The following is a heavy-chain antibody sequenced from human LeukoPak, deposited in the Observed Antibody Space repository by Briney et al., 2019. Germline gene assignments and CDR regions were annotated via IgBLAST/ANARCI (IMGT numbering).Heavy chain of an antibody. CDR3: ASSNRPSYYDFWSGYYNYYYYGMDV. D-gene: IGHD3-3*01. Sequence: GGSLRLSCAASGFTFSSYSMNWVRQAPGKGLEWVSYISSSSSTIYYADSVKGRFTISRDNAKNSLYLQMNSLRAEDTAVYYCASSNRPSYYDFWSGYYNYYYYGMDVWGQGTTVTVSS. CDR2: ISSSSSTI. CDR1: GFTFSSYS. V-gene: IGHV3-48*01. J-gene: IGHJ6*02.